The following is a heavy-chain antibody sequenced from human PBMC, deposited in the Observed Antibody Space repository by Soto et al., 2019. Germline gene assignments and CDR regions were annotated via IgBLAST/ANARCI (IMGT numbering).Heavy chain of an antibody. J-gene: IGHJ4*02. CDR3: ARLSDTAMVLDY. V-gene: IGHV4-59*01. CDR2: IYYSGST. CDR1: GGPISSYY. D-gene: IGHD5-18*01. Sequence: SETLSLTCTVSGGPISSYYWSWIRQPPGKGLEWIGYIYYSGSTNYNPSLKSRVTISVDTSKNQFSLKLSSVTAADTAVYYCARLSDTAMVLDYWGQGTLVTVSS.